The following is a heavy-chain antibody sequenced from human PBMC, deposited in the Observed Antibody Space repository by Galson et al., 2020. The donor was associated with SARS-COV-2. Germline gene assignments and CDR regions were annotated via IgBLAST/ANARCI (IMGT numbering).Heavy chain of an antibody. Sequence: SETLSLTCDVIGGSFTNYYWSWIRQTPEKGLEWIGEVNHRAETKYNPSLKSRVSISVDTSKRQVFLKLTAMTAADAAVYYCSIARMLGTTWGYFFDFWGQGSLVNVS. CDR3: SIARMLGTTWGYFFDF. V-gene: IGHV4-34*01. J-gene: IGHJ4*02. CDR2: VNHRAET. CDR1: GGSFTNYY. D-gene: IGHD2-15*01.